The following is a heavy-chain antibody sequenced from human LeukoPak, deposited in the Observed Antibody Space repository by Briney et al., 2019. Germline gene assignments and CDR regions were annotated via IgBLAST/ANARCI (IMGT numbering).Heavy chain of an antibody. CDR3: ARDCDLYSGSYYGDWFDP. J-gene: IGHJ5*02. Sequence: SETLSLTCTVSGGSISSGSYYWSWIRQPAGKGLEWIGRIYTSGSTNYNPSLKSRVTISVDTSKNQFSLKLSSVTAADTAVYYCARDCDLYSGSYYGDWFDPWGQGTLVTVSS. D-gene: IGHD1-26*01. V-gene: IGHV4-61*02. CDR1: GGSISSGSYY. CDR2: IYTSGST.